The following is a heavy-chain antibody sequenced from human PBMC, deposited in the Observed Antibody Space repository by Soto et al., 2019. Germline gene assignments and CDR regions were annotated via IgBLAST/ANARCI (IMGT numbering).Heavy chain of an antibody. D-gene: IGHD3-9*01. J-gene: IGHJ6*02. CDR2: ISSNGGST. CDR3: ARTLGLRYFDWHYGMDV. V-gene: IGHV3-64*01. CDR1: GFTFSSYA. Sequence: GGSLRLSCAASGFTFSSYAMHWVRQAPGKGLEYVSAISSNGGSTYYANSVKGRFTISRDNSKNTLYLQMGSLRAEDMAVYYCARTLGLRYFDWHYGMDVWGQGTTVTVSS.